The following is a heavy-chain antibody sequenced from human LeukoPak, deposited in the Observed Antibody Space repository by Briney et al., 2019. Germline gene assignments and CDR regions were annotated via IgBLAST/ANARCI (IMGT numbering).Heavy chain of an antibody. J-gene: IGHJ4*02. V-gene: IGHV3-23*01. D-gene: IGHD5-18*01. CDR3: AKGNGYSYGRYYFDY. CDR1: GFIFSSYA. Sequence: GGSLRLSCAASGFIFSSYAMGWVRQAPGKGLEWVSAITASGGNTYYADSVKGRFTSSRDNSKNTLYLQVNSLRAEDTAVYYCAKGNGYSYGRYYFDYWGQETLVTVSS. CDR2: ITASGGNT.